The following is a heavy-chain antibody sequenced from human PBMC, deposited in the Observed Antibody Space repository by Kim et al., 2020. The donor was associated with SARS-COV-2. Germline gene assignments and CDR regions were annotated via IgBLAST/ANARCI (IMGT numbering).Heavy chain of an antibody. J-gene: IGHJ6*02. D-gene: IGHD6-13*01. Sequence: PPPTVRVTISRDTSKNQFALRLGSVTAADTAVYYCARSSSWYYYCYGMDVWGQGTTVTVSS. V-gene: IGHV4-4*08. CDR3: ARSSSWYYYCYGMDV.